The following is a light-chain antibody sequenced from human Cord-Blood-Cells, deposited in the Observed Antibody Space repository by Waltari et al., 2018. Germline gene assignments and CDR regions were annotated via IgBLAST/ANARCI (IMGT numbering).Light chain of an antibody. Sequence: QSALTQPASVSGSPGQSITISCTGTSSDVGGYNYVPWYQQHPGKAPKRMIYDVSKRHPGASHRCSGSDTGSTAALTISGLQAEDEADYYCSSYTSSSTFVFGGGTKLTVL. CDR2: DVS. CDR3: SSYTSSSTFV. CDR1: SSDVGGYNY. V-gene: IGLV2-14*01. J-gene: IGLJ3*02.